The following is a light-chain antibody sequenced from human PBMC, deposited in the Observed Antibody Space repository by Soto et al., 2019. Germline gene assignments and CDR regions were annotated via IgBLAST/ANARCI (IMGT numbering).Light chain of an antibody. CDR2: GAS. CDR3: QHYGSSPFT. Sequence: EIVVTQSPGGLSLSPGEIATRSCRASQSVSSSYLAWYQQKPGQARRVFIYGASSRATGITDRFSGSGSGTDFTLTISRLEPEDFAVYYCQHYGSSPFTFGQGTRLEI. V-gene: IGKV3-20*01. J-gene: IGKJ5*01. CDR1: QSVSSSY.